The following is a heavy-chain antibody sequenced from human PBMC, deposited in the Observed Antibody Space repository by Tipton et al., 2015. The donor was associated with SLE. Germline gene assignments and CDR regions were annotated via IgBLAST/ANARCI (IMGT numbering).Heavy chain of an antibody. CDR3: ARVNSGWHGHDAFDI. Sequence: TLSLTCTVSGGSVSSSTHYWGWIRQPPGKGLEWIGSIYYSGSTYYNPSLKSRVTISVDTSKNQFSLKLSSVTAADTAVYYCARVNSGWHGHDAFDIWGQGTMVTVSS. D-gene: IGHD6-19*01. J-gene: IGHJ3*02. V-gene: IGHV4-39*07. CDR2: IYYSGST. CDR1: GGSVSSSTHY.